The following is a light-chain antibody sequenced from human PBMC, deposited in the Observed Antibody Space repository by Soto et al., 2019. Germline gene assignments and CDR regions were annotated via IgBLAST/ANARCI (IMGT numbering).Light chain of an antibody. CDR2: ATS. CDR3: QGHSTYPRT. CDR1: QGVGGW. V-gene: IGKV1-12*01. Sequence: IQMTQSPSSVSASVGDRVTMTCRASQGVGGWLAWYQQKPGKVPKLLIYATSSLHSGAPSRFSGSGSGTEFTLTISSLQPEDFATYYCQGHSTYPRTFGPGTKVDIK. J-gene: IGKJ1*01.